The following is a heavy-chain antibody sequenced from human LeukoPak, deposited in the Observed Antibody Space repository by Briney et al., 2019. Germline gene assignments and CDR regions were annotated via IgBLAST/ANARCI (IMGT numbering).Heavy chain of an antibody. J-gene: IGHJ5*02. Sequence: ASVKVSCKASGYTFTSYDINWVRQAPGQGLAWMGWMNPNSGNTGYAQKFQGRVTMTRNTSISTAYMELSSLRSEDTAVYYCARGRVYCSGGSCYNWFDPWGQGTLVTVSS. V-gene: IGHV1-8*01. CDR2: MNPNSGNT. CDR3: ARGRVYCSGGSCYNWFDP. CDR1: GYTFTSYD. D-gene: IGHD2-15*01.